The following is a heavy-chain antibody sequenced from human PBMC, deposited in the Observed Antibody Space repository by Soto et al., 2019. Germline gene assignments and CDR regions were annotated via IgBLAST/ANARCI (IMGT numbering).Heavy chain of an antibody. CDR3: GRVVEGATRHTDSDS. CDR1: GVSIHNSHSF. D-gene: IGHD2-15*01. Sequence: SETLSLTCAVSGVSIHNSHSFWGWIRQPPGEGLEFIGSVYHSGGSYYNPSLKGRVTISVDTSNNQISLRVNSVTAADTAVYYCGRVVEGATRHTDSDSWGQGMLVTVYS. CDR2: VYHSGGS. V-gene: IGHV4-39*02. J-gene: IGHJ5*02.